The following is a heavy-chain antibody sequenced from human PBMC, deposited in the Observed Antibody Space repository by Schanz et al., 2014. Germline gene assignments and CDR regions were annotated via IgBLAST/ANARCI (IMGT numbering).Heavy chain of an antibody. CDR3: ATPSSAEHY. Sequence: QVLLVQSGAEVKQPGASVKVSCKASGYTFTGYFLHWVRQAPGQGLEWMGRINPNSGGTNYAQKFQGRVTMTRDTSISTAYMELTRLTSDDTAVYYCATPSSAEHYWGQGTLVTVSS. J-gene: IGHJ4*02. V-gene: IGHV1-2*06. D-gene: IGHD1-26*01. CDR2: INPNSGGT. CDR1: GYTFTGYF.